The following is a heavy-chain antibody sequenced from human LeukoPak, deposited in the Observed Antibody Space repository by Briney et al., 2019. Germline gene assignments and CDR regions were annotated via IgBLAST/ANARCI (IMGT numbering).Heavy chain of an antibody. CDR2: ISGSGGST. CDR3: AKHSTGVEC. V-gene: IGHV3-23*01. J-gene: IGHJ2*01. D-gene: IGHD3-10*01. CDR1: GFTFRNYA. Sequence: GGSLRLSCAASGFTFRNYAMSWVRQAPGKGLEWVLAISGSGGSTYYADSVKGRFTISRDNPKNTLYLQMNSLRAEDTAVYYCAKHSTGVECWGRGTLVTVSS.